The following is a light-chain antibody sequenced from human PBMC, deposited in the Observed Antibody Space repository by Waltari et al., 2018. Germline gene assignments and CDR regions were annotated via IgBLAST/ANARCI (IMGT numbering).Light chain of an antibody. CDR2: KVS. CDR1: QSLVYSDGHTY. J-gene: IGKJ3*01. Sequence: DVVMPQSPLSLPVILGQPASLSCRSNQSLVYSDGHTYLNWFQQRPGQSPRRLIYKVSNRDSAVPGRFSGSGSGTDFTLEISRVEAEDVGVYYCMQGSHWPFTFGPGTKVDIK. CDR3: MQGSHWPFT. V-gene: IGKV2-30*01.